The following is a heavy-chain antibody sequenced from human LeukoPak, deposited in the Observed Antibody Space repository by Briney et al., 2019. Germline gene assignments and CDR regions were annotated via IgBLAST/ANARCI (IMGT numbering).Heavy chain of an antibody. V-gene: IGHV4-39*01. J-gene: IGHJ1*01. CDR1: GDSVSRSDSY. Sequence: SETLSLTCTIFGDSVSRSDSYWVWIRQPPGKGLEWIGTIYYSGRTYYSPSLKSRVTLSVDMSNNQFSLSLSSVTAADTALYFCARRRYYDSSGYLEWGQGTLVTVYS. D-gene: IGHD3-22*01. CDR2: IYYSGRT. CDR3: ARRRYYDSSGYLE.